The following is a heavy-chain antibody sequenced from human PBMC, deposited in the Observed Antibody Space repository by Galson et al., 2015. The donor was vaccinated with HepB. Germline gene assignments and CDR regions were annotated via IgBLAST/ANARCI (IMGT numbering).Heavy chain of an antibody. CDR1: GYTSTSYD. Sequence: SVKVSCKASGYTSTSYDINWARQATGQGLEWMGWMNPNSGNTGYAQKFQGRVTMTRNTSISTAYMELSSLRSEDTAVYCCARGSGGDLAFYYYYGMDVWGQGTTVTVSS. CDR3: ARGSGGDLAFYYYYGMDV. CDR2: MNPNSGNT. D-gene: IGHD3-3*02. J-gene: IGHJ6*02. V-gene: IGHV1-8*01.